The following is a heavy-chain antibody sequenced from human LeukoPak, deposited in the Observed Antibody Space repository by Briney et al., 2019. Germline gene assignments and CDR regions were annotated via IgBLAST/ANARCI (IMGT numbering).Heavy chain of an antibody. CDR1: GFTFTTFW. CDR2: ISSSSSYI. CDR3: ARVVHNFYFDY. V-gene: IGHV3-21*01. D-gene: IGHD1-1*01. J-gene: IGHJ4*02. Sequence: GGSLRLSCATSGFTFTTFWMHWVRQAPGKGLEWVSSISSSSSYIYYADSVKGRFTISRDNAKNSLYLQMNSLRAEDTAVYYCARVVHNFYFDYWGQGTLVTVSS.